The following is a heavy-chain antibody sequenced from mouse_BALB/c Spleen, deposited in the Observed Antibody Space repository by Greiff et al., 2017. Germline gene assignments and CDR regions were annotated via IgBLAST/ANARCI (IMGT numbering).Heavy chain of an antibody. CDR3: ARSRGNYVFYAMDY. CDR1: GYTFSSYW. CDR2: ILPGSGST. D-gene: IGHD2-1*01. Sequence: QVQLQQSGAELMKPGASVKISCKATGYTFSSYWIEWVKQRPGHGLEWIGEILPGSGSTNYNEKFKGKATFTADTSSNTAYMQLSSLTSEDSAVYYCARSRGNYVFYAMDYWGQGTSVTVSS. V-gene: IGHV1-9*01. J-gene: IGHJ4*01.